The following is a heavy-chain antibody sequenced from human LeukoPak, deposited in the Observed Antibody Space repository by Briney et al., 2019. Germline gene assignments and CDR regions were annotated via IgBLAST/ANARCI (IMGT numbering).Heavy chain of an antibody. D-gene: IGHD5-18*01. CDR3: ARVAGRWIQLWPSHFDY. CDR1: GFTFSSYA. J-gene: IGHJ4*02. CDR2: ISYDGSNK. Sequence: GGSLRLSCAASGFTFSSYAMHWVRQAPGKGLEWVAVISYDGSNKYYADSVKGRFTISRDNSKNTLYLQMNSLRAEGTAVYYCARVAGRWIQLWPSHFDYWGQGTLVTVSS. V-gene: IGHV3-30-3*01.